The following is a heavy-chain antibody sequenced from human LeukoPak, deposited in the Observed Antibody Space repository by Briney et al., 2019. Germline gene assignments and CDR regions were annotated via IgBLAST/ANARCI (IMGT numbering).Heavy chain of an antibody. CDR2: IYYTGST. CDR3: GTHVGFCSQRGGWFDP. D-gene: IGHD2-15*01. V-gene: IGHV4-39*07. CDR1: GGSISSRSYY. Sequence: SETLSLTCTVSGGSISSRSYYWGWIRQPPGKGLEWIGTIYYTGSTYYSPSLKSRVTITVDTSKNQFSLKVISVTAADTAVDYCGTHVGFCSQRGGWFDPWGQGSLVSVSS. J-gene: IGHJ5*02.